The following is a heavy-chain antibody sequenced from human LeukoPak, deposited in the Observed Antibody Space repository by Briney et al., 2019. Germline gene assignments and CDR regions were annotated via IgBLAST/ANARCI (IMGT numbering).Heavy chain of an antibody. CDR2: IYYSGST. D-gene: IGHD6-19*01. J-gene: IGHJ3*02. Sequence: SETLSLTCTVSSGSISSYYWSWIRQPPGKGLEWIGYIYYSGSTNYNPSLKSRVTISVDTSKNQFSLKLSSVTAADTAVYYCARVAVAATCAIDIWGQGTMVIVSS. CDR3: ARVAVAATCAIDI. V-gene: IGHV4-59*01. CDR1: SGSISSYY.